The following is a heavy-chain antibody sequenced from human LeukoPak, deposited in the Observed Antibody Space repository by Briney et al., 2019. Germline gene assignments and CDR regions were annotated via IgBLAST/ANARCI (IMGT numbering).Heavy chain of an antibody. D-gene: IGHD5-24*01. Sequence: SGGSLTLSCAPSGLSDRSNHMRGARRSPEKGLEWVSVIYSGGSTYYADSVKGRFTISRDNSKNTLYLQMDSLRAEDTAVYYCETLHDYGGYWGQGTLVTVSS. CDR2: IYSGGST. CDR1: GLSDRSNH. V-gene: IGHV3-53*01. CDR3: ETLHDYGGY. J-gene: IGHJ4*02.